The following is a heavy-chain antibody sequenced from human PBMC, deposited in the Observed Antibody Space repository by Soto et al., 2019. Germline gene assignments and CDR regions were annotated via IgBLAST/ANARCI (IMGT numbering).Heavy chain of an antibody. J-gene: IGHJ4*02. CDR1: GYTFTSYG. CDR3: ARDRDSSCSYQEGFDY. CDR2: ISAYNGNT. D-gene: IGHD3-22*01. Sequence: QVQLVQSGAEVKKPGASVKVSCKASGYTFTSYGISWVRQAPGQGLEWMGWISAYNGNTNYAQKLQGRVTMTTDTSTSTASMELRSLRSDDKAVYYCARDRDSSCSYQEGFDYWGQATLVTVSS. V-gene: IGHV1-18*04.